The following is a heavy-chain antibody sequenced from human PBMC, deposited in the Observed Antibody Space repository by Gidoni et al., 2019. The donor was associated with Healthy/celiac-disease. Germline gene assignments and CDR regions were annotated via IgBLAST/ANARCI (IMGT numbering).Heavy chain of an antibody. V-gene: IGHV3-23*01. D-gene: IGHD3-22*01. Sequence: EVQLLESGGGLVQPGGSLRLSCAASGFTFSSYAMSWVRQPPGKGLEWVSAISGSGGSTYYADSVKGRFTISRDNSKNTLYLQMNSLRAEDTAVYYCAKVLFQYYYDSSGHLRGFDYWGQGTLVTVSS. CDR2: ISGSGGST. CDR3: AKVLFQYYYDSSGHLRGFDY. CDR1: GFTFSSYA. J-gene: IGHJ4*02.